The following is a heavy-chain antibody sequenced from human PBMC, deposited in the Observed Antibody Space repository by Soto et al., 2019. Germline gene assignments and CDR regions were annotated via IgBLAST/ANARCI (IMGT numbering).Heavy chain of an antibody. CDR1: GFTFSSYW. J-gene: IGHJ4*02. Sequence: ESGGGLVQPGGSLRLSCAASGFTFSSYWMSWVRQAPGKGLEWVANIKQDGSEKYYVDSVKGRFTISRDNAKNSLYLQMNSLRAEDTAVYYCARETGYSSSWYYFDYWGQGTLVTVSS. CDR3: ARETGYSSSWYYFDY. CDR2: IKQDGSEK. D-gene: IGHD6-13*01. V-gene: IGHV3-7*05.